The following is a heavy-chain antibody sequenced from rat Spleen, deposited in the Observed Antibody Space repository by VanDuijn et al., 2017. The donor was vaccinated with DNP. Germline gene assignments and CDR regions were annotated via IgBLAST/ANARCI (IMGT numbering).Heavy chain of an antibody. J-gene: IGHJ3*01. D-gene: IGHD1-11*01. CDR3: ARPFRYGGPPFAY. CDR1: GFTLNKYW. Sequence: EVQLVESGGGLVQPGGSLTLSCAASGFTLNKYWMTWIRQAPGKGLEWIASIISSGGNTYYPESVKGRFTISRDDAKSTLYLQMDSLRSEDTATYYCARPFRYGGPPFAYWGQGTLVTVSS. V-gene: IGHV5-31*01. CDR2: IISSGGNT.